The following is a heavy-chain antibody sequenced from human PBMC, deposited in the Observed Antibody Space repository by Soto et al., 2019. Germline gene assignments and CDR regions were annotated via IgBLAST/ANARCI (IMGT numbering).Heavy chain of an antibody. J-gene: IGHJ4*02. CDR2: IKQDGSEK. V-gene: IGHV3-7*01. D-gene: IGHD3-22*01. CDR3: ESRGYHYDSSGYPQNYFDN. CDR1: GFTFSSYW. Sequence: GGSLRLSCAASGFTFSSYWMSWVRQAPGKGLEWVANIKQDGSEKYYVDSVKGRFTISRDNAKNSLYLQMNSLRAEDTAVYYCESRGYHYDSSGYPQNYFDNWCQGTLVTVSS.